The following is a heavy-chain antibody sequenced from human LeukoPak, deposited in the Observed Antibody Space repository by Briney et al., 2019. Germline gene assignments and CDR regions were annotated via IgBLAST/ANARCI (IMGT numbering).Heavy chain of an antibody. D-gene: IGHD1-20*01. CDR1: GFTFDDYT. Sequence: GGSLRLSCAVSGFTFDDYTMHWVRQAPGKGLEWVSLISWDGGSTYYADSVKGRFTISRDNSKNSLYLQMNSLRTEDTAFYYCAKDGITGTLSYWYFDLWGRGTLVTVSS. V-gene: IGHV3-43*01. CDR3: AKDGITGTLSYWYFDL. J-gene: IGHJ2*01. CDR2: ISWDGGST.